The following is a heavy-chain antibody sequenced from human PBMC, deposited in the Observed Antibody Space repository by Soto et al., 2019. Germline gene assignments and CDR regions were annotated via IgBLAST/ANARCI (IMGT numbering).Heavy chain of an antibody. Sequence: GSLRVSGAASVFTFSSSWMHWVRQGPGKGLVWVSRINSDGSSTSYADSVKGRFTISRDNARNTLYLQMNSLRAEDTAVYYCAKVGQWLPYRDYYYYGMDVWGQGTTVTVSS. V-gene: IGHV3-74*01. CDR1: VFTFSSSW. CDR2: INSDGSST. D-gene: IGHD6-19*01. CDR3: AKVGQWLPYRDYYYYGMDV. J-gene: IGHJ6*02.